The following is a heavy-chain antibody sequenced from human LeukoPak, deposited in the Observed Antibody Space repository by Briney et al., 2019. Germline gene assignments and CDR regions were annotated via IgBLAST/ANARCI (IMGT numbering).Heavy chain of an antibody. J-gene: IGHJ4*02. V-gene: IGHV3-21*01. CDR2: ISSSSSYI. CDR3: ARDVGSSSWYYFDY. Sequence: GGSLRLSCAASGFTFSSYSMNWVRQAPGKGLEWVSSISSSSSYIYYADSVEGRFTISRDNAKNSLYLQMNSLRAEDTAVYYCARDVGSSSWYYFDYWGQGTLVTVSS. CDR1: GFTFSSYS. D-gene: IGHD6-13*01.